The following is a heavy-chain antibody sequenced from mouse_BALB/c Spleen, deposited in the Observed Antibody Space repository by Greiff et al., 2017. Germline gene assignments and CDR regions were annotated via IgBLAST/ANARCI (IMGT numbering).Heavy chain of an antibody. CDR2: INPSTGYT. CDR3: ARSEGNFAY. D-gene: IGHD2-1*01. J-gene: IGHJ3*01. Sequence: QVQLQQSGAELAKPGASVKMSCKASGYTFTSYWMHWVKQRPGQGLEWIGYINPSTGYTEYNQKFKDKATLTAEKSSSTAYMQLSSLTSEDSAVYYCARSEGNFAYWGQGTLVTVSA. V-gene: IGHV1-7*01. CDR1: GYTFTSYW.